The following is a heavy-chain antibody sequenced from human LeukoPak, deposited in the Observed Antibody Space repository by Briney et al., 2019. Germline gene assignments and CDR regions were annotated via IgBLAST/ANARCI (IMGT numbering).Heavy chain of an antibody. CDR1: GFTFSSYA. D-gene: IGHD2-15*01. V-gene: IGHV3-30-3*01. CDR2: ISYGGSNK. J-gene: IGHJ5*02. CDR3: ARWWTGFDP. Sequence: GRPLRLSCAASGFTFSSYAMHWVRQAPGKGLEWVAVISYGGSNKYYADSVKGRFTISRDNSKNTLYLQMNSLRAEDTAVYYCARWWTGFDPWGQGTLVTVSS.